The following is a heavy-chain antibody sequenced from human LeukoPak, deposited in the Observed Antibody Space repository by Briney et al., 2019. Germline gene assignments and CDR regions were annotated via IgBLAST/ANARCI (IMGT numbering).Heavy chain of an antibody. D-gene: IGHD6-13*01. CDR3: ARHAPGIAAAGTREGLDY. V-gene: IGHV4-61*08. CDR2: IYYSGST. CDR1: GGSISSGGYY. Sequence: SETLSLTCTVSGGSISSGGYYWSWIRQPPGKGLEWIGYIYYSGSTNYNPSLKSRVTISVDTSKNQFSLKLSSVTAADTAVYYCARHAPGIAAAGTREGLDYWGQGTLVTVSS. J-gene: IGHJ4*02.